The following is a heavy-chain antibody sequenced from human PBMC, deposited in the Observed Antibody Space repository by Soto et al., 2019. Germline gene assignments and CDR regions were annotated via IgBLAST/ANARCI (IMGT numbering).Heavy chain of an antibody. D-gene: IGHD3-22*01. CDR2: INPGNGNT. V-gene: IGHV1-3*01. CDR1: GYTFTSYG. J-gene: IGHJ4*02. Sequence: GASVKVSCKASGYTFTSYGINWVRQAPGRGLEWMGWINPGNGNTKYSQQFQGRVIIDRDTSASTAYMELSSLRPEDTAVYYCARGGYFDSTNYLAYWGGGTLVTVPS. CDR3: ARGGYFDSTNYLAY.